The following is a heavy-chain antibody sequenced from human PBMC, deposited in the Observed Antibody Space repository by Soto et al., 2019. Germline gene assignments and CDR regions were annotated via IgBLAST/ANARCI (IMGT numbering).Heavy chain of an antibody. CDR2: IWYDGGDK. V-gene: IGHV3-33*01. D-gene: IGHD3-10*01. Sequence: QVHLAESGGGVVQPGRSLRLSCAASGFTFSDYAMHWVRQAPGKGLEWVSLIWYDGGDKYYADSVKGRFTISRDNSKNTMYLQMNSLRVEDTAVYYCARVRGGSGSYYDYSYFGMDVWGQGTTVTVSS. CDR3: ARVRGGSGSYYDYSYFGMDV. CDR1: GFTFSDYA. J-gene: IGHJ6*02.